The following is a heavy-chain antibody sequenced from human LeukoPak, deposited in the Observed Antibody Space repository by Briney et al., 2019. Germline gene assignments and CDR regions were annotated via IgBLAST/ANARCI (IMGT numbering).Heavy chain of an antibody. J-gene: IGHJ4*02. CDR1: GFTFSSYS. V-gene: IGHV3-21*01. CDR2: ISSSSSYI. D-gene: IGHD6-13*01. CDR3: ARAFGIAAARLDY. Sequence: GGSLRLSCAASGFTFSSYSMNWVRQAPGKGLEWVSSISSSSSYIYYADSVKGRFTISRDNAKNSLYLQMNGLRAEDTAVYYCARAFGIAAARLDYWGQGTLVTVSS.